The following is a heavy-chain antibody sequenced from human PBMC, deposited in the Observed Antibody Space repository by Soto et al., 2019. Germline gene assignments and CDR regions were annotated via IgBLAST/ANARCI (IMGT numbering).Heavy chain of an antibody. CDR3: ARDSRYSSSWYEFGSQDY. J-gene: IGHJ4*02. V-gene: IGHV3-33*01. CDR1: GFTFSSYG. D-gene: IGHD6-13*01. Sequence: PGGSLRLSCAASGFTFSSYGMHWVRQAPGKGLEWVAVIWYDGSNKYYADSVKGRFTISRDNSKNMLYLQMNSLRAEDTAVYYCARDSRYSSSWYEFGSQDYWGQGTLVTVSS. CDR2: IWYDGSNK.